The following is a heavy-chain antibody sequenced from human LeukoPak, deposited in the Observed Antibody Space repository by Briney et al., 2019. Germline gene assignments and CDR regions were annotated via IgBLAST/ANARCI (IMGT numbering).Heavy chain of an antibody. CDR3: ARDRQRVDYGMDV. D-gene: IGHD2-15*01. CDR1: GFTFSYYT. J-gene: IGHJ6*02. V-gene: IGHV3-21*01. Sequence: GGSLRLSCAASGFTFSYYTMNWVRQAPGKGLEWVSFITTSNTYIYYSDSVKGRFTISRDNAKNSLYLQMNSLRAEDTAVYYCARDRQRVDYGMDVWGQGTTVTVSS. CDR2: ITTSNTYI.